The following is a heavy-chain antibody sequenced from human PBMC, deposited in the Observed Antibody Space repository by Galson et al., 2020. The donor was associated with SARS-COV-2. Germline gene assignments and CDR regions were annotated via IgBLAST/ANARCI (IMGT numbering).Heavy chain of an antibody. CDR1: GDTLTGYY. V-gene: IGHV1-2*02. CDR2: ITPNSGGA. D-gene: IGHD2-8*01. Sequence: ASVKVSCKASGDTLTGYYLHWVRQAPGQGLEWMGWITPNSGGAKYAQKFQGRVTMTRDTSISTVYLELSRLTSDDTAIYYCARVNEYYYGVDVWGQGTTVTVSS. CDR3: ARVNEYYYGVDV. J-gene: IGHJ6*02.